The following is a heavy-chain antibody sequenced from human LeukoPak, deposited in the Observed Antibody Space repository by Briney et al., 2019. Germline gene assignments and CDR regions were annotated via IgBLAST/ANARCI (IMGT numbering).Heavy chain of an antibody. D-gene: IGHD2-21*01. Sequence: SETLSLTCTVSGGSISSGDYYWSWIRQPPGKGLEWIGYIYYSGSTYYNPSLKSRVTISVDTSKNQFSLKLSSVTAADTAVYYCARVWWDYHLIDYWGQGTLVTVSS. CDR3: ARVWWDYHLIDY. CDR2: IYYSGST. CDR1: GGSISSGDYY. J-gene: IGHJ4*02. V-gene: IGHV4-30-4*08.